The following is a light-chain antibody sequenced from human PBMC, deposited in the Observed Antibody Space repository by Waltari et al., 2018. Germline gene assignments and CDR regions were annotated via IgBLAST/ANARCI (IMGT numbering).Light chain of an antibody. CDR2: DGS. CDR3: QQHDNPPFT. V-gene: IGKV1-33*01. Sequence: DIQMTQSPPSLSASVGDRITITCQASQDIGDYLNWYQQKPGKAPQVLIYDGSNLETGVSSRFSGSGSGTDFTLTISSLQPEDIATYFCQQHDNPPFTFGQGTKLEIK. CDR1: QDIGDY. J-gene: IGKJ2*01.